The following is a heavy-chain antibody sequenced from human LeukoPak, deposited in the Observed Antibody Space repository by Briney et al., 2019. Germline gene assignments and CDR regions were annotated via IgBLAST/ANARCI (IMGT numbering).Heavy chain of an antibody. J-gene: IGHJ4*02. Sequence: GGSLRLSCAASGFTFSSNYMSWVRQAPGKGLEWVSVIYSGGSTYYADSVKGRFTISRDNSKNTLYLQMNSLRAEDTAVYYCATFFGSGGLFNGVYFDYWGQGTLVTVSS. CDR3: ATFFGSGGLFNGVYFDY. D-gene: IGHD3-10*01. CDR2: IYSGGST. V-gene: IGHV3-53*01. CDR1: GFTFSSNY.